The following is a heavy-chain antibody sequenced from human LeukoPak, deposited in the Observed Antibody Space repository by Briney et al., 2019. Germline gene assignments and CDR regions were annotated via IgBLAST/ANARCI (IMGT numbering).Heavy chain of an antibody. D-gene: IGHD3-22*01. CDR3: ARDPTAYYDSSGYYLNTIDY. Sequence: PGGSLRLSCAASGFTVSNNYMSWVRQTPGKGLEWVSVIYSGGSTYYADSVKGRFIISRDNSKNTLYLQMNSLRVEDTAVYYCARDPTAYYDSSGYYLNTIDYWGQGTLVTVSS. CDR1: GFTVSNNY. CDR2: IYSGGST. V-gene: IGHV3-66*01. J-gene: IGHJ4*02.